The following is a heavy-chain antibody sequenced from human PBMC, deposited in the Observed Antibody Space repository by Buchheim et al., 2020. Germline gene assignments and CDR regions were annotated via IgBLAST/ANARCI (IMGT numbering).Heavy chain of an antibody. CDR3: AREEWLIPYNWFDP. D-gene: IGHD6-19*01. CDR1: GYTFTIYY. CDR2: MNPNSGNT. Sequence: QLHLVQSWADLKKPGASVKVSCKASGYTFTIYYINLFLQATGQGLEWMGWMNPNSGNTGYAQKFQGRVTMTRNTSISTAYMEMRRMRYEDTAVYYCAREEWLIPYNWFDPWGKGTL. J-gene: IGHJ5*02. V-gene: IGHV1-8*01.